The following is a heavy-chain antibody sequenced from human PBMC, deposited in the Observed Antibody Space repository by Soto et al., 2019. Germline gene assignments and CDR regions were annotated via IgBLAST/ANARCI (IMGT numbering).Heavy chain of an antibody. D-gene: IGHD5-18*01. J-gene: IGHJ4*02. CDR3: AKGPNSFPFEY. V-gene: IGHV3-23*01. CDR1: GFTFSSYA. CDR2: ISGSGGST. Sequence: GWSLRLSCAASGFTFSSYAMSWVRQAPGKGLEWVSAISGSGGSTYYADSVKGRFTISRDNSKNTLYLQMKSLRAEDTAVYYCAKGPNSFPFEYWGKGTLVTVSS.